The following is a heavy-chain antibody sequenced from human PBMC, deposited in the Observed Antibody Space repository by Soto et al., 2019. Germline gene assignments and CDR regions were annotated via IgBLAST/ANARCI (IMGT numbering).Heavy chain of an antibody. J-gene: IGHJ4*02. V-gene: IGHV1-69*13. CDR1: GGAFSTHS. Sequence: SLKVYCKAAGGAFSTHSFSWLRQAPGQGLGWMGDIIPFFGTANYAQKFQGRVTITADESTSTAYMELSSLRSEDTAVYYCARGRLVPAATRSFDYWGQGTLVTVSS. CDR3: ARGRLVPAATRSFDY. CDR2: IIPFFGTA. D-gene: IGHD2-2*01.